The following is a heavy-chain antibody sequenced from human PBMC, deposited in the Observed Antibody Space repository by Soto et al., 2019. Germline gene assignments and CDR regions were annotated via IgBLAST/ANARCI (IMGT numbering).Heavy chain of an antibody. Sequence: GGSLSLSCAASGFNVNNIFMTWVRQAPGKGLEWLSTISSDDNTYYADSVKGRFTISRDSSKNTLYPQMNSLRAEDTAVYHCARDILGGSYDFSHGGQGTLVTVSS. CDR1: GFNVNNIF. J-gene: IGHJ1*01. V-gene: IGHV3-66*01. CDR2: ISSDDNT. D-gene: IGHD3-3*01. CDR3: ARDILGGSYDFSH.